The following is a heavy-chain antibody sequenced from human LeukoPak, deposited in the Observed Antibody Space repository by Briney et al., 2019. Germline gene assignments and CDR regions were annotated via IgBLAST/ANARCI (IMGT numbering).Heavy chain of an antibody. CDR1: GFTVSSNY. J-gene: IGHJ6*03. CDR3: ARRTEIHYMDV. CDR2: IYSDGST. D-gene: IGHD5-24*01. V-gene: IGHV3-53*01. Sequence: PGGSLRLSCAASGFTVSSNYMSWVRQAPGKGLEWVSVIYSDGSTYYADSVKGRFTISRDNSKNTLYLQMNSLRAEDTAVYYCARRTEIHYMDVWGKGTTVTVSS.